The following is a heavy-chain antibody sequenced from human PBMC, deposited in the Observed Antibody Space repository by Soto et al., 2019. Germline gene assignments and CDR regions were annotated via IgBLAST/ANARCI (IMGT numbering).Heavy chain of an antibody. D-gene: IGHD6-6*01. J-gene: IGHJ4*02. Sequence: SETQSLTCSIYSGSFSGYYWSWIRQPPGKGLEWIGEISQSGNTNYSSSLKSRVSISIDTSKKQFSLNLASVSAADTGVYYCARAPKVSGSSQTRPDFWGQGTL. V-gene: IGHV4-34*01. CDR1: SGSFSGYY. CDR2: ISQSGNT. CDR3: ARAPKVSGSSQTRPDF.